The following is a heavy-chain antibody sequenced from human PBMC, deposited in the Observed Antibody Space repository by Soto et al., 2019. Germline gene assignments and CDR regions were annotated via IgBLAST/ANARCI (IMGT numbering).Heavy chain of an antibody. J-gene: IGHJ4*02. Sequence: LRLSCAASGFTFSSYSMNWVRQAPGKGLEWVSYISSSSSTIYYADSVKGRFTISRDNAKNSLYLQMNSLRDEDTAVYYCARDRIGAAADDYFDYWGQGTLVTVSS. CDR3: ARDRIGAAADDYFDY. V-gene: IGHV3-48*02. D-gene: IGHD6-13*01. CDR1: GFTFSSYS. CDR2: ISSSSSTI.